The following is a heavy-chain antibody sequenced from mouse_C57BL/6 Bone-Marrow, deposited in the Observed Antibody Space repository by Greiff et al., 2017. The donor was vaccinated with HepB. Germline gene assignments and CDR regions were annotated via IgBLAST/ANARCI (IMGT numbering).Heavy chain of an antibody. V-gene: IGHV5-6*01. Sequence: EVKLMESGGDFVKPGGSLKLSCAASRFTFSTYGMSWVRQTPDTRLEWVATISSGGSFTYYPDSVKGRFTIARDNAKNTLYLQMSSLKSEDTAIYYCARMGGNYPYYYALDYGGQGTSVTVSS. D-gene: IGHD2-1*01. J-gene: IGHJ4*01. CDR1: RFTFSTYG. CDR2: ISSGGSFT. CDR3: ARMGGNYPYYYALDY.